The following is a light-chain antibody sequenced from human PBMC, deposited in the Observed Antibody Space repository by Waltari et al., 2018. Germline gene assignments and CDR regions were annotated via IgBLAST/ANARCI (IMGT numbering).Light chain of an antibody. CDR2: GPS. Sequence: EIVLTQSPDTLSLSPGDRATLSCRASQSVRSSYLAWYQQKPGQAPRLLIYGPSSRATGIPDRFSGSGSGTDVTLTISRLEPEDFAVYYCQQYGSSPAYTFGQGTRLEIK. J-gene: IGKJ2*01. CDR3: QQYGSSPAYT. V-gene: IGKV3-20*01. CDR1: QSVRSSY.